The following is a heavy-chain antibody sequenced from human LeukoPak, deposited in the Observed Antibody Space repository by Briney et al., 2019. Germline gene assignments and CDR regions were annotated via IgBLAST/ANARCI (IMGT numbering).Heavy chain of an antibody. D-gene: IGHD3-16*01. J-gene: IGHJ4*02. V-gene: IGHV4-34*01. CDR1: GGSFSGYY. CDR2: INHSGST. CDR3: ARLEGGIGP. Sequence: KSSETLSLTCAVYGGSFSGYYWSWIRQPPGKGLEWIGEINHSGSTNYNPSLKSRVTISVDTSKNQFSLKLSSVTAADTAVYYCARLEGGIGPWGQGTLVTVSS.